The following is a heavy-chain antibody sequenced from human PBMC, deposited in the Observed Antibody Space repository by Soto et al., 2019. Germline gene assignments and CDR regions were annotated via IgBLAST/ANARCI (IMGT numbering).Heavy chain of an antibody. D-gene: IGHD2-2*01. V-gene: IGHV5-10-1*01. CDR2: IDPSDSYT. Sequence: PGESLKISCKGSVYSFTSYWISWVRQMPGKGLEWMGRIDPSDSYTNYSPSFQGHVTISADKSISTACLQWSSLKASDTAMYYCARHGCSSTSCYPHPRYYYGMDVWGQGTTVTVSS. J-gene: IGHJ6*02. CDR1: VYSFTSYW. CDR3: ARHGCSSTSCYPHPRYYYGMDV.